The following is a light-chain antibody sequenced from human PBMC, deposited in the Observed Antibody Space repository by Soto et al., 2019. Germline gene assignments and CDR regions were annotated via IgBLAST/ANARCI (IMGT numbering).Light chain of an antibody. J-gene: IGKJ1*01. CDR1: QGISSY. Sequence: IQMTQSPSTLSAFVGDRVTITCRASQGISSYLAWYQQKPGKAPKLLIHTASTLQSGVPPRFSGSGSGTDFTLTINSLLPEDFATYYCQQRHSYPITFGQGTKVDIK. V-gene: IGKV1-9*01. CDR2: TAS. CDR3: QQRHSYPIT.